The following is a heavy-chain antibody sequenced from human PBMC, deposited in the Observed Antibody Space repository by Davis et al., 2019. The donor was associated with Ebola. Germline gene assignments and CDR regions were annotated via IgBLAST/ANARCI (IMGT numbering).Heavy chain of an antibody. CDR1: GFTFSSYA. CDR3: ARLLVATLL. Sequence: GESLKISCAASGFTFSSYAMSWVRQAPGKGLEWVSAISGSGGSTYYADSVKGRFTISRDNSKNTLYLQMNNLRDEDTAVYYCARLLVATLLWGQGTLVTVSS. D-gene: IGHD5-12*01. J-gene: IGHJ4*02. CDR2: ISGSGGST. V-gene: IGHV3-23*01.